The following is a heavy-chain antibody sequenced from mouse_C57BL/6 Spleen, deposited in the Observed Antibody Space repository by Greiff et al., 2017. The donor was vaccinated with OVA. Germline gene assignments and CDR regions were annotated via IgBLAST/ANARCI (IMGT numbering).Heavy chain of an antibody. CDR1: GFSLTSYG. J-gene: IGHJ1*03. V-gene: IGHV2-6-1*01. CDR3: ARHKNYYGSKGYFDV. CDR2: IWSDGST. D-gene: IGHD1-1*01. Sequence: QVQLQQSGPGLVAPSQSLSITCTVSGFSLTSYGVHWVRQPPGKGLEWLVVIWSDGSTTYNSALKSRLSISKDNSKSQVFLKMNSLQTDDTAMYYCARHKNYYGSKGYFDVWGTGTTVTVSS.